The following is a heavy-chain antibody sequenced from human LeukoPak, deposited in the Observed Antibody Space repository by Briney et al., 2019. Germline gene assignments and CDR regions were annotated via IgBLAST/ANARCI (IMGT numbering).Heavy chain of an antibody. CDR1: GYTFTSSH. D-gene: IGHD3-10*01. V-gene: IGHV1-8*01. J-gene: IGHJ4*02. CDR2: MNPDSGNT. CDR3: ARGEEIPMVRGVIAQ. Sequence: ASVKASCKTSGYTFTSSHINWVRQATGQGLEWMGWMNPDSGNTAYAQKFQGRVTMTRNTFISTAYMELSSLTSEDTAVYYCARGEEIPMVRGVIAQWGQGTLVTVSS.